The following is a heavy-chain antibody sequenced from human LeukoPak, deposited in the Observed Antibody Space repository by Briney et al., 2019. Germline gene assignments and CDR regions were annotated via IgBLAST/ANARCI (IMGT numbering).Heavy chain of an antibody. Sequence: GGSLRLSCAASGFTFSYYTMHWVRQAPGKGLEWVSSISSTSDYMYNADSVKGRFTISRDNAKNSLYLQMNSLRAEDTAVHYCARYFDLWGRGTLVTVSS. V-gene: IGHV3-21*01. CDR1: GFTFSYYT. CDR3: ARYFDL. J-gene: IGHJ2*01. CDR2: ISSTSDYM.